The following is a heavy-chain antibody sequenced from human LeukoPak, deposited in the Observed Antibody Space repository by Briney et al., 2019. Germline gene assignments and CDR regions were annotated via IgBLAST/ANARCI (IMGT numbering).Heavy chain of an antibody. D-gene: IGHD1-1*01. CDR3: ARSHLPYNWKDRPGGD. CDR2: IIPIFGTA. CDR1: GGTFSSYA. J-gene: IGHJ4*02. Sequence: SVKVSCKASGGTFSSYAISWVRQAPGQGLEWMGGIIPIFGTANYAQKFQGRVTITADKSTSTAYMELSSLRSEDTAVYYCARSHLPYNWKDRPGGDWGQGTLVTVSS. V-gene: IGHV1-69*06.